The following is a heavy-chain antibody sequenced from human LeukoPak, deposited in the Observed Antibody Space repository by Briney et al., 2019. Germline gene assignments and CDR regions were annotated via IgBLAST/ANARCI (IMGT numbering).Heavy chain of an antibody. Sequence: GRSLRLSCAASGFTFDDYAMHWVRQAPGKGLEWVSGISWNSGSIGYADSVKGRFTISRDNAKNSLYLQMNSLRAEDTALYYCAKDWGDSGKYYFDYWGQGTLVTVSS. D-gene: IGHD1-26*01. CDR1: GFTFDDYA. V-gene: IGHV3-9*01. J-gene: IGHJ4*02. CDR3: AKDWGDSGKYYFDY. CDR2: ISWNSGSI.